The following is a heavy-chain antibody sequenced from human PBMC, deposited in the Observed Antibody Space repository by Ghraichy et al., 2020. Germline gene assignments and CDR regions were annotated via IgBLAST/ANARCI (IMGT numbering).Heavy chain of an antibody. CDR3: AKEVVLVGATG. Sequence: GESLNISCAASGFTFSSYAMSWVRQAPGKGLEWVSAISGSGGSTYYADSVKGRFTISRDNSKNTLYLQMNSLRAEDTAVYYCAKEVVLVGATGWGQGTLVTVSS. V-gene: IGHV3-23*01. D-gene: IGHD1-26*01. J-gene: IGHJ4*02. CDR1: GFTFSSYA. CDR2: ISGSGGST.